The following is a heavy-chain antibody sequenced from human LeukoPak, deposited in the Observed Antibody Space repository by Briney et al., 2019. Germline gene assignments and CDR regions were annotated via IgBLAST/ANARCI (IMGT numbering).Heavy chain of an antibody. V-gene: IGHV4-4*02. D-gene: IGHD6-19*01. CDR1: GGSISSSNW. Sequence: SETLSLTCAVSGGSISSSNWWSWVRQPPGKGLEWIGEIYRSGSTNYNPSLKSRVTISVDKSKNQFSLKLSSVTAADTAVYYCASLVAVAEGPFDYWGQGTLVTVSS. J-gene: IGHJ4*02. CDR2: IYRSGST. CDR3: ASLVAVAEGPFDY.